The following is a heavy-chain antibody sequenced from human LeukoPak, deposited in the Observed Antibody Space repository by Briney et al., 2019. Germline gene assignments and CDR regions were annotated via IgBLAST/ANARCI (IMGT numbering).Heavy chain of an antibody. J-gene: IGHJ4*02. CDR2: IYPGDSDT. CDR3: ARGFKIFGVAFSHFDY. V-gene: IGHV5-51*01. Sequence: GESLKISCKGSGYSFTSYWIGWVRQMPGKGLEWMGIIYPGDSDTRYSPSFQGQVTISADKSISTAYLQWGSLKASDTAMYYCARGFKIFGVAFSHFDYWGQGTLVTVSS. CDR1: GYSFTSYW. D-gene: IGHD3-3*01.